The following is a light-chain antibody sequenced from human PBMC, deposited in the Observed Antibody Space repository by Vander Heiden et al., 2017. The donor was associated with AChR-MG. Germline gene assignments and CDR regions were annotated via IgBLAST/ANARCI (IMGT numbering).Light chain of an antibody. CDR1: QDISAW. J-gene: IGKJ1*01. Sequence: DIQMTQSPSAVSASVGDRVTITCRASQDISAWLIWYQQKPGKAPNLLIFATSSLQSGVPSRFTGSKSGTDFTLTISSLQPEDFATYYCQQSYSFPWTFGQGTTVEVK. CDR3: QQSYSFPWT. CDR2: ATS. V-gene: IGKV1-12*02.